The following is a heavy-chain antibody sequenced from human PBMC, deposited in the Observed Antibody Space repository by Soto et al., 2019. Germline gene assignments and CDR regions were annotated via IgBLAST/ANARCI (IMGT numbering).Heavy chain of an antibody. CDR3: AKDGDYYGSGNTFDY. CDR2: IYPGDSDT. V-gene: IGHV5-51*01. CDR1: RYSFTSYW. D-gene: IGHD3-10*01. Sequence: GEPLKISSKGSRYSFTSYWIGWVRQIPGKGLEWMGSIYPGDSDTRYSPSFQGQVTISADKSISTAYLQWSSLRAEDTAVYYCAKDGDYYGSGNTFDYWGQGTLVTVSS. J-gene: IGHJ4*02.